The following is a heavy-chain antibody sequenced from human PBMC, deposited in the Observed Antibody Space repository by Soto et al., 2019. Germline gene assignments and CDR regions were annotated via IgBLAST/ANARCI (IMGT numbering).Heavy chain of an antibody. Sequence: GESLTTSCKDSGYSFSDYWIAWVLQMPGKGLEWMGIIYPGDSETRHSPSFQGQVTISSDKSISTAYLQWSNLEASDTATYYCARRFCSSTRCYYFDYWGQGALVTSPQ. CDR3: ARRFCSSTRCYYFDY. CDR1: GYSFSDYW. CDR2: IYPGDSET. V-gene: IGHV5-51*01. D-gene: IGHD2-2*01. J-gene: IGHJ4*02.